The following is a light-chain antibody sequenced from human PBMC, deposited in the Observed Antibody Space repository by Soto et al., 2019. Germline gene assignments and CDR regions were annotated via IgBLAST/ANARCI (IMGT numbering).Light chain of an antibody. CDR2: GAS. V-gene: IGKV3-20*01. CDR3: QQYGSSGT. Sequence: EVVLTQSPGTLSLSPGDSATLSCRASQSVSNNYLAWYQQKPGQAPRLLIYGASNRATGITDRFSGSGSGTDFTLTISRLEPEDFAVYYCQQYGSSGTVGQGTKVDI. CDR1: QSVSNNY. J-gene: IGKJ1*01.